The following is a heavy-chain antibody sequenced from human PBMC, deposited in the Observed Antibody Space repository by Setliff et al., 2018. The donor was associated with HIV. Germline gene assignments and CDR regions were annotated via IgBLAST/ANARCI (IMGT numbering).Heavy chain of an antibody. Sequence: GGSLRLSCAASGFTFSDAWMSWARQAPGKGLEWVAFISYDGNKKYYADSVKGRFTISRDNSKNTLYLQMDSLRTEDTAVYYCASSYPNYNYGNYDFWSGYYHDDAFDIWGQGTMVTVSS. V-gene: IGHV3-30*03. J-gene: IGHJ3*02. CDR3: ASSYPNYNYGNYDFWSGYYHDDAFDI. CDR1: GFTFSDAW. CDR2: ISYDGNKK. D-gene: IGHD3-3*01.